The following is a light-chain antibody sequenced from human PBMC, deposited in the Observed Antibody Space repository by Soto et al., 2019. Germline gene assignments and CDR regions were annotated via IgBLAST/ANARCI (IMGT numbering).Light chain of an antibody. CDR2: DAS. CDR3: QQYDKSPRGRAIT. Sequence: DIQMTQSPSSLSASVGDRVTITCQASQDISNYLNWYQQKPGKAPKLLIYDASNLETGVPSRFSGSGSGTDFTFTISSLQPEDIATYYCQQYDKSPRGRAITFGQGTRLEIK. CDR1: QDISNY. J-gene: IGKJ5*01. V-gene: IGKV1-33*01.